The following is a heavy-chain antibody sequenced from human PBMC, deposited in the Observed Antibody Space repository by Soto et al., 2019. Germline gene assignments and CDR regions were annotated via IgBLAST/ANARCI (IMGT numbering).Heavy chain of an antibody. V-gene: IGHV1-8*01. D-gene: IGHD3-3*01. CDR2: MNPNSGNT. CDR3: ARAKTIMVDFWSGYTLNYFDY. CDR1: GYTFTSYD. J-gene: IGHJ4*02. Sequence: ASVKVSCKASGYTFTSYDINWVRQATGQGLEWMGWMNPNSGNTGYAQKFQGRVTMTRNTSISTAYMELSSLRSEDTAVYYCARAKTIMVDFWSGYTLNYFDYWGQGTLVTVSS.